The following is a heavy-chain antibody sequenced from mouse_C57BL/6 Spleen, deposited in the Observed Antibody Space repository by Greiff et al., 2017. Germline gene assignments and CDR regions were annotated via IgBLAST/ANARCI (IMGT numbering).Heavy chain of an antibody. V-gene: IGHV1-39*01. CDR3: ARSANWAYAMDY. Sequence: VQLKQSGPELVKPGASVKISCKASGYSFTDSNMNWVKQSNGKSLAWIGVINPNYGTTSCNQKFKAKATLTVDQSSSTAYMQLISLTSEDSAVYYCARSANWAYAMDYWGQGTSVTVSS. J-gene: IGHJ4*01. CDR2: INPNYGTT. CDR1: GYSFTDSN. D-gene: IGHD4-1*02.